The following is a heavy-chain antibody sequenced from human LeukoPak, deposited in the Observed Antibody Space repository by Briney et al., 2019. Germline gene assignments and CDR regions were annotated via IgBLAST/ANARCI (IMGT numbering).Heavy chain of an antibody. Sequence: SVKVSCKASGGTFSSYAISWVRQAPGQGLEWMGGIIPIFGTANYAQKFQGRVTITADESTSTAYMELSSLRAEDTAVYYCARGAGGPPSHYYYYYGMDVWGQGTTVTVSS. CDR3: ARGAGGPPSHYYYYYGMDV. V-gene: IGHV1-69*13. D-gene: IGHD6-13*01. CDR1: GGTFSSYA. J-gene: IGHJ6*02. CDR2: IIPIFGTA.